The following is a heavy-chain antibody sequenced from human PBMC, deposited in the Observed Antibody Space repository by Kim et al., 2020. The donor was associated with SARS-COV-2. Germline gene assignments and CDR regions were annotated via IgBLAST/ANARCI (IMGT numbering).Heavy chain of an antibody. Sequence: GGSLRLSCAASGFKFSSYWMSGVRKAPGKGLEWVANIKQDGSEKYYVDSVKGRFTISRDNAKNSLYLQMNSLRAEDTAVNYCAREEDSRAVSVDYWGQGTLVTVSS. D-gene: IGHD4-17*01. J-gene: IGHJ4*02. CDR2: IKQDGSEK. V-gene: IGHV3-7*01. CDR3: AREEDSRAVSVDY. CDR1: GFKFSSYW.